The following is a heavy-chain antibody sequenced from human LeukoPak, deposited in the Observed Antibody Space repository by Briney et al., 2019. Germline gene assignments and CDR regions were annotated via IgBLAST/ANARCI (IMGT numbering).Heavy chain of an antibody. CDR1: GGSISSYY. Sequence: PSETLSLTYTVSGGSISSYYWSWIRQPPGKGLEWIGYIYYSGSTNYNPSLKSRVTISVDTSKNQFSLKLSSVTAADTAVYYCARGRRDGYNKAPYFDYWGQGTLVTVSS. D-gene: IGHD5-24*01. V-gene: IGHV4-59*01. CDR3: ARGRRDGYNKAPYFDY. J-gene: IGHJ4*02. CDR2: IYYSGST.